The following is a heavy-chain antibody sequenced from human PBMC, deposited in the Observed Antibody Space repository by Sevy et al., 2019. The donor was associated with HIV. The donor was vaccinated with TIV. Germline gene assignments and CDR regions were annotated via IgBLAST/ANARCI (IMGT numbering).Heavy chain of an antibody. D-gene: IGHD3-10*01. V-gene: IGHV3-13*01. CDR1: GFTFSSYD. CDR2: IGTAGDT. Sequence: GGSLRLSCAASGFTFSSYDMHWVRQATGKGLEWVSAIGTAGDTYYPGSVKGRFTISRENAKNSLYLQMNSLRAGDTAVYYCARGHYGSGTDDFDIWGQGTMVTVSS. J-gene: IGHJ3*02. CDR3: ARGHYGSGTDDFDI.